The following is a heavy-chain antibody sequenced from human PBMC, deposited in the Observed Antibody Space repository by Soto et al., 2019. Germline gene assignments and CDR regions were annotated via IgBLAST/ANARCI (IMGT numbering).Heavy chain of an antibody. CDR1: GYTFTSYG. V-gene: IGHV1-18*01. J-gene: IGHJ5*02. D-gene: IGHD2-8*01. CDR3: ARGGYCTNGVCVSWFDP. Sequence: DSVKVSCKASGYTFTSYGISWVRQAPGQGLEWMGWISAYNGNTNYAQKLQGRVTMTTDTSTSTAYMELRSLRSDDTAVYYCARGGYCTNGVCVSWFDPWGQGTLVIVSS. CDR2: ISAYNGNT.